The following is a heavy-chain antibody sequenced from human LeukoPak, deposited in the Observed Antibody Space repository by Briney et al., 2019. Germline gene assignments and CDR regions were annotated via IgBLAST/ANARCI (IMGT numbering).Heavy chain of an antibody. Sequence: GTSLGLSCAMSGFPFSQHGYHWVRQAPGKGLEWTAVIWVDGTRKYYADSVEGRFTISRDNSKSTLYLQIDSLRPEDTAVYYCVAVLVPAAFWHFDVWGRGTQVTVSS. CDR3: VAVLVPAAFWHFDV. D-gene: IGHD2-2*01. V-gene: IGHV3-33*01. CDR2: IWVDGTRK. CDR1: GFPFSQHG. J-gene: IGHJ2*01.